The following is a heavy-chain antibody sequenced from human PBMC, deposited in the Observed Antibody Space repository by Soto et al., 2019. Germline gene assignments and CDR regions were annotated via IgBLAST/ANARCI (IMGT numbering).Heavy chain of an antibody. CDR2: MNSDGTTT. D-gene: IGHD3-10*01. Sequence: EVHLVESGGGLVQPGGSLGLSCAASGFTFSTSWMHWVRQVPGKGLVWVSRMNSDGTTTNYADSVKGRFTISRDNAKDTLYLQMSSLWAEDTAVYYCARGPTGWFGYDYWGRGTLVTVSS. V-gene: IGHV3-74*01. J-gene: IGHJ4*02. CDR1: GFTFSTSW. CDR3: ARGPTGWFGYDY.